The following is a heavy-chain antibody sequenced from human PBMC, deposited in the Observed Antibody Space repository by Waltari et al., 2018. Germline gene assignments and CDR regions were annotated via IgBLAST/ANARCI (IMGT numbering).Heavy chain of an antibody. J-gene: IGHJ6*02. CDR3: AKGPYYGSAIGMDV. D-gene: IGHD3-10*01. CDR1: GFTFSNFG. CDR2: FRGTGGST. V-gene: IGHV3-23*01. Sequence: EAQLLESGGGLVQPGGYLRLSCAASGFTFSNFGMSWVRQAPGKGLEWVSGFRGTGGSTSYADSVKGRFTISRDNSKNTLYLQMNSLRAEDSAVYYCAKGPYYGSAIGMDVWGQGTTVAVSS.